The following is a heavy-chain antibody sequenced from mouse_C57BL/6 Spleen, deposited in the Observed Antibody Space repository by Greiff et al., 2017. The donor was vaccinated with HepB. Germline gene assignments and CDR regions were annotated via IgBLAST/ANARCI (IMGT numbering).Heavy chain of an antibody. CDR2: IHPNSGST. J-gene: IGHJ2*01. D-gene: IGHD3-1*01. V-gene: IGHV1-64*01. CDR1: GYTFTSYW. CDR3: ARPGLLHFDY. Sequence: QVQLQQSGAELVKPGASVKLSCKASGYTFTSYWMHWVKQRPGQGLEWIGMIHPNSGSTNYNEKFKSKATLTVDKSSSTAYMQLSSLTFEDSAVYYCARPGLLHFDYWGQGTTLTVSS.